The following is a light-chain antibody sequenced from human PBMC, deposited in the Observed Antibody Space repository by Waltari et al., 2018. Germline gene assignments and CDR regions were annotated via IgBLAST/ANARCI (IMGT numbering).Light chain of an antibody. CDR3: QQYHNWWT. J-gene: IGKJ1*01. CDR2: HAS. CDR1: QSVSSH. V-gene: IGKV3-15*01. Sequence: IVMTQSPATLSVSPGERANPSCRASQSVSSHLAWFQQKPGQAPRLLMYHASTRATGVPARFSGSGSGTEFTLTISSLQSEDFAVYYCQQYHNWWTFGQGTKVEIK.